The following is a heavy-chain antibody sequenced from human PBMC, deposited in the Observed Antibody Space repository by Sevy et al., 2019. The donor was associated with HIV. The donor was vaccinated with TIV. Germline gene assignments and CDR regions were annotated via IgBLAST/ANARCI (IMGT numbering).Heavy chain of an antibody. J-gene: IGHJ3*01. D-gene: IGHD1-26*01. Sequence: SETLSLTCTVSGGSISSGGYFWTWIRQHPRKGLEWIGSISYSGNTYYSPSLKSRLIISLDTSKDQFSLRLRSVTAADTAIYYCARATNLNAFDFWGQGTLVTVSS. CDR2: ISYSGNT. V-gene: IGHV4-31*03. CDR3: ARATNLNAFDF. CDR1: GGSISSGGYF.